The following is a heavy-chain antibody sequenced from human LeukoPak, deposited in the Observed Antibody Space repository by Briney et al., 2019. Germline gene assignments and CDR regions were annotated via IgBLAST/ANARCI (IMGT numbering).Heavy chain of an antibody. D-gene: IGHD3-3*01. CDR1: GGSISSSSYY. J-gene: IGHJ4*02. CDR2: IYYSGST. Sequence: PSETLSLTCTVSGGSISSSSYYWGWIRESPGKGLEWIGSIYYSGSTYYNPSRKSRVTISVDTSKNQFSLKMSSVTAADTAVYYCARLYYDFWSGQFTCYFDYWGQGTLVTVSS. CDR3: ARLYYDFWSGQFTCYFDY. V-gene: IGHV4-39*01.